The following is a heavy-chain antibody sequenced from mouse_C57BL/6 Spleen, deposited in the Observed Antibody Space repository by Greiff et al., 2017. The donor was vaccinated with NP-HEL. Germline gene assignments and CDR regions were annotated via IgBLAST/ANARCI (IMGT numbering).Heavy chain of an antibody. D-gene: IGHD1-1*01. Sequence: EVQVVESGAELVRPGASVKLSCTASGFNIKDYYMHWVKQRPEQGLEWIGRIDPEDGDTEYAPKFQGKATMTADTSSNTAYLQLSSLTSEDTAVYYCTSFYYYGSSHWYFDVWGTGTTVTVSS. CDR1: GFNIKDYY. CDR3: TSFYYYGSSHWYFDV. J-gene: IGHJ1*03. V-gene: IGHV14-1*01. CDR2: IDPEDGDT.